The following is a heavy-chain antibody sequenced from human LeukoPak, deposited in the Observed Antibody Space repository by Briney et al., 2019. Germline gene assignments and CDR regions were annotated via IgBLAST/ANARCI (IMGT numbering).Heavy chain of an antibody. V-gene: IGHV1-18*01. CDR3: ASTRGGYSYGYTLDY. D-gene: IGHD5-18*01. J-gene: IGHJ4*02. CDR2: ISAYNGNT. Sequence: ASVTVACQDSDYTFTSYGISWVRQAPGQGLECMGWISAYNGNTNYAQKLQGRVTMTTDTSTSTAYMELRSLRSDDTAVYYCASTRGGYSYGYTLDYWGQGTLVTVSS. CDR1: DYTFTSYG.